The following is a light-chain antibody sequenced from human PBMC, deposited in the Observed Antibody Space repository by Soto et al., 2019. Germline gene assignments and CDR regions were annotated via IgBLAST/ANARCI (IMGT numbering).Light chain of an antibody. CDR2: RGS. J-gene: IGKJ1*01. CDR1: QSISSW. CDR3: QQYNIRWT. V-gene: IGKV1-5*03. Sequence: DIQMTQSPSTLSASVGDRVTITCRASQSISSWLAWYQQKPGKAPKLLNYRGSSLESGVPSRFSGSGSGTDFALTISSLQPDDFANYYCQQYNIRWTCGQGTKVEIK.